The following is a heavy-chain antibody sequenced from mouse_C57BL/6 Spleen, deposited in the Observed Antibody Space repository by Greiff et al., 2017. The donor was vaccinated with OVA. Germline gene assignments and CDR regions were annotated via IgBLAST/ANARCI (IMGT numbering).Heavy chain of an antibody. J-gene: IGHJ2*01. Sequence: EVKVVESGGDLVKPGGSLKLSCAASGFTFSSYGMSWVRQTPDKRLEWVATISSGGSYTYYPDSVKGRFTISRDNAKNTLYLQMSSLKSEDTAMYYCARRWLLDYFDYWGQGTTLTVSS. CDR2: ISSGGSYT. D-gene: IGHD2-3*01. V-gene: IGHV5-6*02. CDR1: GFTFSSYG. CDR3: ARRWLLDYFDY.